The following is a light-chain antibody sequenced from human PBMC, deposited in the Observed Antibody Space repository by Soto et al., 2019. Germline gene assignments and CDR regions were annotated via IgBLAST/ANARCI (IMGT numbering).Light chain of an antibody. CDR3: SSFAGNNNLV. Sequence: QSALTQPPSASGSPGQSVTISCTGTSSDVGGYNYVSWYQQHPGKAPKLMISEVSKRPSGVPDRFSGSKSGNTASLTVSGXXXXXXXXXYCSSFAGNNNLVFGGGTKLTV. CDR1: SSDVGGYNY. CDR2: EVS. V-gene: IGLV2-8*01. J-gene: IGLJ2*01.